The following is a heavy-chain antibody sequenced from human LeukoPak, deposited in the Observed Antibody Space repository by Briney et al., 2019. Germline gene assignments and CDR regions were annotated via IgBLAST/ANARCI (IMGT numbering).Heavy chain of an antibody. Sequence: PSQTLSLTCTVSGGSISSGSYYWSWIRQPAGKGLEWIGRIYTSGSTNYNPSLKGRVTISVDTSKNQFSLKLSSVTAADTAVYYCARDLGAMVRGVNQIDPWGQGTLVTVSS. CDR2: IYTSGST. D-gene: IGHD3-10*01. V-gene: IGHV4-61*02. J-gene: IGHJ5*02. CDR3: ARDLGAMVRGVNQIDP. CDR1: GGSISSGSYY.